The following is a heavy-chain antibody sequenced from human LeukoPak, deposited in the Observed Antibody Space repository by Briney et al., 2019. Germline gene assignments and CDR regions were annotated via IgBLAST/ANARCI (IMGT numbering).Heavy chain of an antibody. V-gene: IGHV3-33*01. CDR3: AREENWNYALT. D-gene: IGHD1-7*01. Sequence: GGSLRLSCAASGFTFSTYTMHWVRQAPGKGLEWVALIRHDGGDKFYADSVKGRFTVSRDNSKNTLYLQMSILRAEDTAVYFCAREENWNYALTWGRGTLVTVSS. CDR2: IRHDGGDK. CDR1: GFTFSTYT. J-gene: IGHJ4*02.